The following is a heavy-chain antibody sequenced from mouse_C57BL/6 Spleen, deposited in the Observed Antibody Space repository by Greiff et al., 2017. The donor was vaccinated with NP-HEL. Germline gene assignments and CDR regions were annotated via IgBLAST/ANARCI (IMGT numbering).Heavy chain of an antibody. D-gene: IGHD2-2*01. V-gene: IGHV1-59*01. CDR1: GYTFTSYW. CDR3: ARWLRRGYYFDY. Sequence: VQLQQPGAELVRPGPSVKLSCKASGYTFTSYWMHWVKQRPGQGLEWIGVIDPSDSYTNYNQKFKGKATLTVDTSSSPAYMQLSSLTSEDSAVYYCARWLRRGYYFDYWGQGTTLTVSS. CDR2: IDPSDSYT. J-gene: IGHJ2*01.